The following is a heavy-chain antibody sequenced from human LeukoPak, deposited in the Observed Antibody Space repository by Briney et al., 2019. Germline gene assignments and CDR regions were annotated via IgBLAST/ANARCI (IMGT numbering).Heavy chain of an antibody. CDR3: AREEVEEYCGGDCPRNWFDP. J-gene: IGHJ5*02. CDR2: IYHTGST. Sequence: SETLSLTCTISGGSVSDYYWSWTRQSPGKGLEWIGYIYHTGSTSYSPSLKSRVTISADTSKNHFSLKLSSVTAADTAVYYCAREEVEEYCGGDCPRNWFDPWGQGTLVTVSS. CDR1: GGSVSDYY. D-gene: IGHD2-21*02. V-gene: IGHV4-59*02.